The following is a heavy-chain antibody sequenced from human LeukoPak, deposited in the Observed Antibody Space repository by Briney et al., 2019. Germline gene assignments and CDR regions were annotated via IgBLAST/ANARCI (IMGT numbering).Heavy chain of an antibody. V-gene: IGHV3-23*01. CDR3: AKDQDYYYCSPIDY. CDR2: ISGSGGST. CDR1: GFTFSSYA. J-gene: IGHJ4*02. D-gene: IGHD3-22*01. Sequence: GGSLRLSCAASGFTFSSYAMSWVRQAPGKGLVWVSAISGSGGSTYYADSVKGRFTLSRDNSKNTLYPQMNSLRAEDTAVYYCAKDQDYYYCSPIDYWGQGTLVTVSS.